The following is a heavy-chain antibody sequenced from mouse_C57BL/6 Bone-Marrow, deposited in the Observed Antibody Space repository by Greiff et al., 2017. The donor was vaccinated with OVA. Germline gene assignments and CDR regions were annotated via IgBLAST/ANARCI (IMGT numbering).Heavy chain of an antibody. CDR3: ARSGDGYYYFDY. V-gene: IGHV1-54*01. Sequence: QVHVKQSGAELVRPGTSVKVSCKASGYAFTNYLIEWVKQRPGQGLEWIGVINPGSGGTNYNEKFKGKATLTADKSSSTAYMQLSSLTSEDSAVYFCARSGDGYYYFDYWGQGTTLTVSS. D-gene: IGHD2-3*01. CDR2: INPGSGGT. J-gene: IGHJ2*01. CDR1: GYAFTNYL.